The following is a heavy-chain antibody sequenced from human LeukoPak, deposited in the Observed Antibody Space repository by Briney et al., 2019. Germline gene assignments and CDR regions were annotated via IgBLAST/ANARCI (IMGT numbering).Heavy chain of an antibody. CDR1: GYSFTRYW. CDR2: IYPGDSDT. V-gene: IGHV5-51*01. CDR3: ARKGRDGPDYEYYYMDV. J-gene: IGHJ6*03. Sequence: GESLKISCKGSGYSFTRYWIGWVRQKPGKGLEWMGIIYPGDSDTRYSPSFQDQVTISADKSISTAYLQWSSLKASDTAMYYCARKGRDGPDYEYYYMDVWGKGTTVTVSS. D-gene: IGHD5-24*01.